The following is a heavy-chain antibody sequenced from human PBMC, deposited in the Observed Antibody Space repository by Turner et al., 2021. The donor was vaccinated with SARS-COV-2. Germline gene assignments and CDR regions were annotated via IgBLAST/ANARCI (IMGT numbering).Heavy chain of an antibody. D-gene: IGHD5-18*01. CDR2: IKGDETEK. CDR3: VTGGYRCHH. Sequence: EVQVVDSQGGLVQPGGSVRLSCVVSGMTFSDYWMSWVRQAPGKGLEWVANIKGDETEKNYVDPVKGRFTISRDNAKNSLYLQMNSLRAEDTAVHYCVTGGYRCHHWGQGTLVTVSS. V-gene: IGHV3-7*03. J-gene: IGHJ4*02. CDR1: GMTFSDYW.